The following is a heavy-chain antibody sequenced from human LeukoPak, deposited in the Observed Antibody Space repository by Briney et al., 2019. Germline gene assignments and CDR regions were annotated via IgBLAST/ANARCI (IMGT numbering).Heavy chain of an antibody. D-gene: IGHD5-18*01. CDR3: ARENFGDSYGTSLEN. J-gene: IGHJ4*02. Sequence: ASVKVSCKASGYTFTGYSMYWVRQAPGQGLEWMGWLNPDSGGTNYAQKFQGRVTMTRATSISIAYMELSRLRSDDTAVYYCARENFGDSYGTSLENWSQGTLVTVSS. V-gene: IGHV1-2*02. CDR1: GYTFTGYS. CDR2: LNPDSGGT.